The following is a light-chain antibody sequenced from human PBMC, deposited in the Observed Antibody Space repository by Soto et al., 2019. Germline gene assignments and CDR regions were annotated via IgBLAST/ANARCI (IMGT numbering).Light chain of an antibody. CDR3: HEYSGSPFT. Sequence: EIVLTQSPGTLSLSPGEGATLSCRASQSVYVNLAWYQQKPGQSPRLFIYGASTRATDIPDRFSGSGSDTDFALTISRLEPEDFAVYYCHEYSGSPFTIGPGTKVNIK. V-gene: IGKV3-20*01. CDR2: GAS. J-gene: IGKJ3*01. CDR1: QSVYVN.